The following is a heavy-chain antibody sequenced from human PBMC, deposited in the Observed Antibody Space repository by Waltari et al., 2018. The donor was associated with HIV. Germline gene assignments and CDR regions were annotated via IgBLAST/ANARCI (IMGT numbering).Heavy chain of an antibody. CDR3: ARDGSPYSSSWYYFDS. CDR1: GYTFTNYY. Sequence: QVQLVQSGAELKKPGASVEVSCKASGYTFTNYYIHWLRQAPGQGLEWMGMIDPSGGGTGYAQKFQGRVALTRDTSTNTSHRGLTSLRRDDTAVYYCARDGSPYSSSWYYFDSWGQGTLVTVSS. J-gene: IGHJ4*02. D-gene: IGHD6-13*01. V-gene: IGHV1-46*01. CDR2: IDPSGGGT.